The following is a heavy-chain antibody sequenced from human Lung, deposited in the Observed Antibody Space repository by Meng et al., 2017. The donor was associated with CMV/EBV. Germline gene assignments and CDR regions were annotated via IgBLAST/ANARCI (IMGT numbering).Heavy chain of an antibody. CDR2: INPNSGNT. Sequence: ASVXVSCKASGYTFTSYDINWVRQATGQGLEWMGWINPNSGNTYYAPSLQGRVTMTRITSINTAYMELSSLRSEDTAVYYCVRGCDSTGCEDYWGQGTLVTVSS. CDR1: GYTFTSYD. CDR3: VRGCDSTGCEDY. J-gene: IGHJ4*02. V-gene: IGHV1-8*01. D-gene: IGHD3-22*01.